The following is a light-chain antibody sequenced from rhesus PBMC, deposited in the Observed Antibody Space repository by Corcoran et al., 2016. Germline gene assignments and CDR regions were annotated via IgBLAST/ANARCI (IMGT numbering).Light chain of an antibody. J-gene: IGKJ4*01. CDR1: QGISSY. CDR3: RQGYSTPLA. V-gene: IGKV1-32*03. Sequence: DIQMSQSPSSLSASVGDRVTITCRASQGISSYLNWYQQKPGKAPKFLIYYANSLESGVPSMFSGSGSWTDYTLTISSLQPKDFATYSCRQGYSTPLAFGGGTKVEIK. CDR2: YAN.